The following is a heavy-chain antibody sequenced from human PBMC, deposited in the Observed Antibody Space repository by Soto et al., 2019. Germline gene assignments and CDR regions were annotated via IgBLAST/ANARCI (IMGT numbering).Heavy chain of an antibody. CDR2: IIPFFGTA. J-gene: IGHJ1*01. CDR1: GGTFSSYA. Sequence: QVQLVQSGAEVKKPGSSVKVSCKASGGTFSSYAISWVRQAPGQGLEWMGGIIPFFGTANYAQKFQGRVTITADESKSPAYMELSSLRSEDTAVYYCAYYCSGGSCYPSPPEYFQHWGQGTLVTVSS. D-gene: IGHD2-15*01. CDR3: AYYCSGGSCYPSPPEYFQH. V-gene: IGHV1-69*01.